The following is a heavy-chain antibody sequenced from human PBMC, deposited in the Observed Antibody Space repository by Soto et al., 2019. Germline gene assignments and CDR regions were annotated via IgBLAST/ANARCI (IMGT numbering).Heavy chain of an antibody. J-gene: IGHJ4*02. CDR2: ISSSSSYI. CDR1: GFTFSSYS. Sequence: GGSLRLSCAASGFTFSSYSMNWFRQAPGKGLEWVSSISSSSSYIYYADSVKGRFTISRDNAKNSLYLQMNSLRAEDTAVYYCARDGTYYDILTGYYHPFDYWGQGTLVTVSS. V-gene: IGHV3-21*01. D-gene: IGHD3-9*01. CDR3: ARDGTYYDILTGYYHPFDY.